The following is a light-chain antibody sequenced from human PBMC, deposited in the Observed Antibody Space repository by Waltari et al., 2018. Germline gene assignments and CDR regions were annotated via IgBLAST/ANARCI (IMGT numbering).Light chain of an antibody. V-gene: IGLV7-43*01. CDR3: LLYDGSDKV. CDR1: AEPLTSGNY. Sequence: QTVVTQVPPLTVSPGGAVTLTCASDAEPLTSGNYPNWIQQKPGQVPRSLIHSTTNRHPWPPARFSGSLLGGKAALTLSGVQPEDEAEYYCLLYDGSDKVFGGGTKLTVL. J-gene: IGLJ3*02. CDR2: STT.